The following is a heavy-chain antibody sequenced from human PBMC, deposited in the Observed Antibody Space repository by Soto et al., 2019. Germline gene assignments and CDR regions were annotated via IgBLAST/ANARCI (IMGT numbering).Heavy chain of an antibody. CDR1: GFSLSTSGVG. CDR2: IYWNDDK. Sequence: SGPTLVNPTQTLTLTCTFSGFSLSTSGVGVGWIRQTPGKALEWLALIYWNDDKRYSPSLKSRLTITKDTSKNQVVLTMTNMDPVDTATYYCAHCYDFWSGGGYYFDYWGQGTLVTVSS. D-gene: IGHD3-3*01. V-gene: IGHV2-5*01. CDR3: AHCYDFWSGGGYYFDY. J-gene: IGHJ4*02.